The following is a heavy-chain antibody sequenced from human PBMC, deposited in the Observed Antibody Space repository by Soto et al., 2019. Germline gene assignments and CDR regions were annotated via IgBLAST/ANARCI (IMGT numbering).Heavy chain of an antibody. V-gene: IGHV1-69*13. CDR1: GGTLSSYA. D-gene: IGHD3-10*01. Sequence: ASVKVSCKASGGTLSSYAISWVRQAPGEGLEWMGGIIPIFGTANYAQKFQGRVTITADESTSTAYMELSSLRSEDTAVYYCARETVRGPAGDYYYGMDVWGQGTTVTVSS. CDR2: IIPIFGTA. J-gene: IGHJ6*02. CDR3: ARETVRGPAGDYYYGMDV.